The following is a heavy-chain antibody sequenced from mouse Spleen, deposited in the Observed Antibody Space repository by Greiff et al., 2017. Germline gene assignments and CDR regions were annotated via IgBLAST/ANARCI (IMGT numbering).Heavy chain of an antibody. J-gene: IGHJ3*01. V-gene: IGHV1-15*01. D-gene: IGHD2-3*01. CDR1: GYTFTDYE. CDR2: IDPETGGT. CDR3: TRGDDGYYEAY. Sequence: VQLVESGAELVRPGASVTLSCKASGYTFTDYEMHWVKQTPVHGLEWIGAIDPETGGTAYNQKFKGKAILTADKSSSTAYMELRSLTSEDSAVYYCTRGDDGYYEAYWGQGTLVTVSA.